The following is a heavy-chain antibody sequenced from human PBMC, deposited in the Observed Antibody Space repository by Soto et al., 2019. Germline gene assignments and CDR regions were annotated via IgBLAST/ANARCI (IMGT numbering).Heavy chain of an antibody. Sequence: PGGSLRLSCAASGFTFSSYAMSWVRQAPGKGLEWVSAISGSGGSASYADSVQGRFTISRDNSNNTLYLQMNSLRAEDTAIYSCVREASGWYSRGSFDFWGRGTMVTVSS. J-gene: IGHJ3*01. CDR3: VREASGWYSRGSFDF. CDR1: GFTFSSYA. CDR2: ISGSGGSA. D-gene: IGHD6-19*01. V-gene: IGHV3-23*01.